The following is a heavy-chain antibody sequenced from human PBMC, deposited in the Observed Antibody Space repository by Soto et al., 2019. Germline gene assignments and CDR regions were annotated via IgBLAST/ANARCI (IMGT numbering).Heavy chain of an antibody. CDR2: IYYSGST. J-gene: IGHJ4*01. D-gene: IGHD1-26*01. V-gene: IGHV4-59*08. Sequence: SETLPLTWTVAGGSSIYYGWSWIRQPPGMGLEWIGHIYYSGSTNYNPSLKSRVTISVDTSNNQFSLKLNSVTAADTAVYYCARPSSYRRWEFDYWGQGILVTV. CDR3: ARPSSYRRWEFDY. CDR1: GGSSIYYG.